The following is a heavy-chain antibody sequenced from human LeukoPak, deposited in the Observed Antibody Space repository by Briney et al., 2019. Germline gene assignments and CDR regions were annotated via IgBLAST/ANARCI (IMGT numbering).Heavy chain of an antibody. CDR3: ARRCSGGSCYPTFDY. J-gene: IGHJ4*02. Sequence: SVKVSCKASGFTFTSSAMQWVRQARGQRLEWIGWIVVGSGNTNYAQKFQERVTITRDMSTSTAYMELSSLRSEDTAVYYCARRCSGGSCYPTFDYWGQGTLVTVSS. D-gene: IGHD2-15*01. V-gene: IGHV1-58*02. CDR2: IVVGSGNT. CDR1: GFTFTSSA.